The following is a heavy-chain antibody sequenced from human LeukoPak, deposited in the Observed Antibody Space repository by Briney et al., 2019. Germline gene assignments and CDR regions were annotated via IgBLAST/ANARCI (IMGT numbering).Heavy chain of an antibody. CDR1: GFTFSSYA. V-gene: IGHV3-23*01. J-gene: IGHJ4*02. CDR3: AKGKDYSNYVAAFDY. CDR2: FSGSGGST. D-gene: IGHD4-11*01. Sequence: GGSLRLSCGASGFTFSSYAMNWVRQAPGKGLEWVSGFSGSGGSTYYADSVKGRFTISRDNSKNTLYLQMNSLRAEDTAVYYCAKGKDYSNYVAAFDYWGQGTLVTISS.